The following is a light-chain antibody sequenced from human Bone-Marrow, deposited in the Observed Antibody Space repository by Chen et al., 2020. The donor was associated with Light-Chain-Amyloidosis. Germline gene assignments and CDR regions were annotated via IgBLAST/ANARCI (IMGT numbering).Light chain of an antibody. CDR3: QQYGTSPLT. V-gene: IGKV3-20*01. CDR1: QTISSNY. CDR2: GSS. Sequence: EIVLTQSPGTLSLSPGEGANLSCRASQTISSNYLTWYQQKFGQAPRLLIYGSSSRATGIPDRFTGSGSGTDFTLTINRLEPEDFAMYYCQQYGTSPLTFGGAIKVEIK. J-gene: IGKJ4*01.